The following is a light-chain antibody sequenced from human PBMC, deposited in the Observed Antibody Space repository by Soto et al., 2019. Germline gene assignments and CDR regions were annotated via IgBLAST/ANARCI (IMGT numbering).Light chain of an antibody. CDR3: SSYTSSSTLYV. Sequence: QSALTKPAAVSGSTGQSFTISCTGTSSDVGGYIYVSWYQQHPGKAPKLMIYEVSNRPSGVSNRFSGSKSGNTASLTISVLQAEDEADYYCSSYTSSSTLYVFGTGTKSPS. CDR1: SSDVGGYIY. CDR2: EVS. V-gene: IGLV2-14*01. J-gene: IGLJ1*01.